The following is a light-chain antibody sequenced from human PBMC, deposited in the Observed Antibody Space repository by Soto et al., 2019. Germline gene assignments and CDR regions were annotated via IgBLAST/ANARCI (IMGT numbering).Light chain of an antibody. Sequence: DIVMTQTPLSLPVTPGEPAYISCRSSQSLFNSDDGNTYLDWYLQKPGQSPQVLIYTPSYRASGVPDRFRGSGSGTDFTLKISRVEAEDVGVYYCMKRIAFPWTFGQGTKVEIK. CDR1: QSLFNSDDGNTY. V-gene: IGKV2-40*01. CDR2: TPS. CDR3: MKRIAFPWT. J-gene: IGKJ1*01.